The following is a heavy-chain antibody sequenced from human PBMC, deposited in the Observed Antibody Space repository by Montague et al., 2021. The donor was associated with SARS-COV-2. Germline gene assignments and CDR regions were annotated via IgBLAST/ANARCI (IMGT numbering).Heavy chain of an antibody. CDR2: IKQDGSEK. CDR3: ARDFHSNSSGYYYYCMDV. V-gene: IGHV3-7*01. Sequence: SLRLSCAASGFTFSSYWMSWVRQAPGKGLEWVANIKQDGSEKCYVDSVKGRFTISRDNAKNSLYLQMNSLRAEDTAVYYCARDFHSNSSGYYYYCMDVWGEGTTVTVSS. CDR1: GFTFSSYW. D-gene: IGHD3-22*01. J-gene: IGHJ6*04.